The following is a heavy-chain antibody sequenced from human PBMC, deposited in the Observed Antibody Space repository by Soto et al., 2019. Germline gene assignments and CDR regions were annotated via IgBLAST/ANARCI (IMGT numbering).Heavy chain of an antibody. CDR1: GFTFSSYS. J-gene: IGHJ4*02. Sequence: GGSLRLSCAASGFTFSSYSMNWVRQAPGKGLEWVSSISSSSSYIYYADSVKGRFTISRDNAKNSLYLQMNSLRAEDTAVYYCARDQKYCSGGSCYVGDYWGQGTLVTVSS. V-gene: IGHV3-21*01. CDR3: ARDQKYCSGGSCYVGDY. D-gene: IGHD2-15*01. CDR2: ISSSSSYI.